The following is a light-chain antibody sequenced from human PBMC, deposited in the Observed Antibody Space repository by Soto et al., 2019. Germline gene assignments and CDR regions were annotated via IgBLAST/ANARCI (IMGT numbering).Light chain of an antibody. V-gene: IGLV1-44*01. CDR2: SDN. CDR3: GAWDDSLNGVL. J-gene: IGLJ2*01. CDR1: SSNIGRNA. Sequence: QSVLTQPPSASGTPGQKVTISCSGSSSNIGRNAVNWYQQVPGTAPKLLIYSDNQRPSGVPDRFSGSRSGTSVSLAISGLQSEDEDDYYCGAWDDSLNGVLFGGGTKLTVL.